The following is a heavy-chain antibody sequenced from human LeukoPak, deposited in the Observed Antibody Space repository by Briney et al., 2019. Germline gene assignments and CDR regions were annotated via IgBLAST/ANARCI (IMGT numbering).Heavy chain of an antibody. Sequence: WASVKVSCKASGYTFSSFAIHWVRQAPGQRLEWMGWINTGNGNTKYSQKFQGRFTITRDTSASTAYMELSSLRSEDTAVYYCASGGWRMATMGPQMKTHDYWGQGTLVTVSS. J-gene: IGHJ4*02. D-gene: IGHD5-24*01. CDR2: INTGNGNT. CDR3: ASGGWRMATMGPQMKTHDY. CDR1: GYTFSSFA. V-gene: IGHV1-3*04.